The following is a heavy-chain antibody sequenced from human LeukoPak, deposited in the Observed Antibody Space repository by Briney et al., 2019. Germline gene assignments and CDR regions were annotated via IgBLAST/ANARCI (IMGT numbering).Heavy chain of an antibody. CDR2: IYTSGST. V-gene: IGHV4-61*02. J-gene: IGHJ5*02. D-gene: IGHD2-21*02. CDR1: GGSISSGSYY. CDR3: ARKIQVVVTGT. Sequence: SETLSLTCTVSGGSISSGSYYWSWIRQPAGKVLEWIGRIYTSGSTNYNPSLQSRVTISVDMSKNQFSRKLSSVNAADTAVYHCARKIQVVVTGTWGQGTLVTVSS.